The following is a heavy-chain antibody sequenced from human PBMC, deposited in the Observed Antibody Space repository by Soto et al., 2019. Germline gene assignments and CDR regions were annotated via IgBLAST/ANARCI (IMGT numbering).Heavy chain of an antibody. CDR1: GFTFSSYS. J-gene: IGHJ4*02. CDR3: ARGARYYYDSSPIYYFDY. V-gene: IGHV3-21*01. Sequence: GGSLRLSCAASGFTFSSYSMNWVRQAPGKGLEWVSSISSSSSYIYYADSVKGRFTISRDNAKNSLYLQMNSLRAEDTAVYYCARGARYYYDSSPIYYFDYWGQGTLVTVSS. D-gene: IGHD3-22*01. CDR2: ISSSSSYI.